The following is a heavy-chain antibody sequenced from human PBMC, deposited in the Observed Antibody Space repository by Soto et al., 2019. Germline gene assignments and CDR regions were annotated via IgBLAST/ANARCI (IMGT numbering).Heavy chain of an antibody. CDR3: AGXXYYFDY. Sequence: QVQLVESGGGVVQPGRSLRLSCAASGFPFSSHGMHWVRQAPGKGLEWVALISYDGSNKYYTDSVKGRFTMSRDNSKXXXXXXXXXXXXXXXXXYYCAGXXYYFDYCGQGTLVSVSS. V-gene: IGHV3-30*03. CDR2: ISYDGSNK. J-gene: IGHJ4*02. D-gene: IGHD3-10*01. CDR1: GFPFSSHG.